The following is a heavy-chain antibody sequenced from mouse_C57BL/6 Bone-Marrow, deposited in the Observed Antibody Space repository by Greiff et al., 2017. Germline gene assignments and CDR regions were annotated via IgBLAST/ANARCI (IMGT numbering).Heavy chain of an antibody. CDR2: IYPGGGYT. D-gene: IGHD2-3*01. J-gene: IGHJ2*01. CDR3: ARGDGPYYFDY. CDR1: GYTFTNYW. V-gene: IGHV1-63*01. Sequence: VELMESGAELVRPGTSVKMSCKASGYTFTNYWIGWAKQRPGHGLEWIGDIYPGGGYTNYNEKFKGKATLTADKSSSTAYMQFSSLTSEDSAIYYCARGDGPYYFDYWGQGTTLTVSS.